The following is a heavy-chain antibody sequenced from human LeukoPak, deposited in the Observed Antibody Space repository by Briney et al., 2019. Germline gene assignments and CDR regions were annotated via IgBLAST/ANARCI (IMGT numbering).Heavy chain of an antibody. J-gene: IGHJ6*02. CDR3: ARDEPLMGELRALDYYYYGMDV. Sequence: ASVKVSCKASGCTFTSYGISWVRQAPGQGLEWMGWISAYNGNTNYAQKLQGRVTMTTDTSTSTAYMELRSLRSDDTAVYYCARDEPLMGELRALDYYYYGMDVWGQGTTVTVSS. CDR1: GCTFTSYG. CDR2: ISAYNGNT. V-gene: IGHV1-18*01. D-gene: IGHD3-16*01.